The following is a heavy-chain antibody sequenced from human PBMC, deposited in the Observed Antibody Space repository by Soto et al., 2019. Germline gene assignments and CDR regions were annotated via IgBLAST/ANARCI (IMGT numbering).Heavy chain of an antibody. D-gene: IGHD2-2*01. CDR1: GGSISADTYY. V-gene: IGHV4-39*01. Sequence: QLQLQESGPGLVKPSETLSLTCTVSGGSISADTYYWGWLRQPPGKVMEWIGSICYSGTSSYHPCLKSRLTMSVATAREPLSLRLSSVPAGDTAVYYCARLHCDSPNCVPLETWGQGTMVIVSS. CDR2: ICYSGTS. CDR3: ARLHCDSPNCVPLET. J-gene: IGHJ5*02.